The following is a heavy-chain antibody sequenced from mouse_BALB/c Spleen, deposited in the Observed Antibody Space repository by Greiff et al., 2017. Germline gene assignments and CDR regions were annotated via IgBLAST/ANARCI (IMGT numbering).Heavy chain of an antibody. CDR1: GDSITSGY. CDR3: ATLSTMITTGGAWFAY. J-gene: IGHJ3*01. D-gene: IGHD2-4*01. Sequence: EVKLMESGPSLVKPSQTLSLTCSVTGDSITSGYWNWIRKFPGNKLEYMGYISYSGSTYYNPSLKSRISITRDTSKNQYYLQLNSVTTEDTATYYCATLSTMITTGGAWFAYWGQGTLVTVSA. CDR2: ISYSGST. V-gene: IGHV3-8*02.